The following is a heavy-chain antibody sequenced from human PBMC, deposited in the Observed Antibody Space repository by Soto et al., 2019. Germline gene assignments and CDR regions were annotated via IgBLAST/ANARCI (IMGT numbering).Heavy chain of an antibody. V-gene: IGHV1-46*01. Sequence: ASVKVSCKASGYTFTSYYMHWVRQAPGQGLEWMGIINPSGGSTSYAQKFQGRVTMTRDTSTSTVYMELSSPRSEDTAVYYCARDAYCSSTSCWEGYYYYYGMDVWGQVTTVTVSS. CDR3: ARDAYCSSTSCWEGYYYYYGMDV. D-gene: IGHD2-2*01. J-gene: IGHJ6*02. CDR2: INPSGGST. CDR1: GYTFTSYY.